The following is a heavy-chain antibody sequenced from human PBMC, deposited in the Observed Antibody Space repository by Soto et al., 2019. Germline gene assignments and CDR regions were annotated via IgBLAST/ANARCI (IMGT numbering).Heavy chain of an antibody. J-gene: IGHJ5*02. CDR2: IFPSDSGT. Sequence: GESLKISCRTSGYKFTSYWIAWVRQMPGKGLEWMGIIFPSDSGTRYSPSFQGQVTISADRSTSTVFLQWASLKASDTAVYFCARKDKSGYFNWFDPWGQGTLVTVSS. CDR1: GYKFTSYW. CDR3: ARKDKSGYFNWFDP. V-gene: IGHV5-51*01. D-gene: IGHD3-22*01.